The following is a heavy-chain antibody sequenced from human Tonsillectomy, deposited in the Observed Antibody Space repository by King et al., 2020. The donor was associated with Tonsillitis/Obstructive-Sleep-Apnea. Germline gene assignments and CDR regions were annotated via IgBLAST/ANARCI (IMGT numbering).Heavy chain of an antibody. CDR1: ENTLSDLS. J-gene: IGHJ4*02. CDR2: FDPEDGEP. Sequence: QLVQSGAEVEIPGASGKVSCKVSENTLSDLSIHWVRQAPGKGLEWMGGFDPEDGEPIYAEKFQGRVTMTEDTSTDTAYMEMSSLRSEDAAVYYCAAKPTIAARPKPFDYWGPGTLVTVSS. CDR3: AAKPTIAARPKPFDY. V-gene: IGHV1-24*01. D-gene: IGHD6-6*01.